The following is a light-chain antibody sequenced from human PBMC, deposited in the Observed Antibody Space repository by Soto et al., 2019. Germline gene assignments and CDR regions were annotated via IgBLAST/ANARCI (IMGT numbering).Light chain of an antibody. Sequence: DIQMTQSPSSLSASLGDRVTITCRASQSIGSYLNWYQKNPGKAPKLLIYAASSLQSGVPSRFSASGYGTDFTLTISSLQPEDFVTYYCQQSYSTITFGQGTRLEIK. J-gene: IGKJ5*01. V-gene: IGKV1-39*01. CDR3: QQSYSTIT. CDR2: AAS. CDR1: QSIGSY.